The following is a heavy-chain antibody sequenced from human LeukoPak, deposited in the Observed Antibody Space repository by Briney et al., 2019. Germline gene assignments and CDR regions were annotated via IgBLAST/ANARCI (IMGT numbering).Heavy chain of an antibody. V-gene: IGHV3-53*01. CDR1: GFTVRNNY. J-gene: IGHJ5*02. D-gene: IGHD3-9*01. Sequence: GGSLRLSCAASGFTVRNNYMTWVRQAPGKGLEWVSIIYSGDSTSYADSVKGRFTISRVNSKNTLYLQMNSLRAEDTAVYYCAKAHPPPLYFDGPGWFDPWGQGTLVTVSS. CDR2: IYSGDST. CDR3: AKAHPPPLYFDGPGWFDP.